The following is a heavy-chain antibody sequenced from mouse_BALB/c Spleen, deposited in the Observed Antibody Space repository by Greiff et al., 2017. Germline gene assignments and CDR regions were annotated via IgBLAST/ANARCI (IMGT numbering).Heavy chain of an antibody. CDR2: INPYNGAT. CDR3: ARCDGYYSLDY. V-gene: IGHV1-26*01. J-gene: IGHJ2*01. Sequence: EVQLQQSGPELVKPGASVKISCKASGYSFTGYYMHWVKQSHVKSLEWIGRINPYNGATSYNQNFKDKASLTVDKSSSTAYMELHSLTSEDSAVYYCARCDGYYSLDYWGQGTTLTVSS. CDR1: GYSFTGYY. D-gene: IGHD2-3*01.